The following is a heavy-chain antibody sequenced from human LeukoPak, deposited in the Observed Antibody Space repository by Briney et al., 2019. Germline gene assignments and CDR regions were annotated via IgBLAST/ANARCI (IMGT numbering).Heavy chain of an antibody. CDR2: INPSGGST. CDR3: ARGILYSSGWLGVFDY. V-gene: IGHV1-46*01. J-gene: IGHJ4*02. CDR1: GYTFTSYY. Sequence: ASVKVSCKASGYTFTSYYMHWVRQAPGQGLEWMGMINPSGGSTNYAQKFQARVTMTRDTSTSTVYMELSSLRSEDTAVYYCARGILYSSGWLGVFDYWGQGTLATVSS. D-gene: IGHD6-19*01.